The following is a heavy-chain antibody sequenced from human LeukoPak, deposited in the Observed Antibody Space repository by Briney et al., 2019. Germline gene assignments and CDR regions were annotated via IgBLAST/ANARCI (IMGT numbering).Heavy chain of an antibody. CDR3: ARGRWGIAAAGRGDWFDP. V-gene: IGHV3-48*04. D-gene: IGHD6-13*01. CDR1: GFTLSGHS. J-gene: IGHJ5*02. Sequence: QPGGSLRLSCAATGFTLSGHSMNWVRQAPGKGLEWVSYISSSSSAIYYADSVKGRFTISRDNARNSLFLQMNSLRAEDTAVYYCARGRWGIAAAGRGDWFDPWGQGTLVTVAS. CDR2: ISSSSSAI.